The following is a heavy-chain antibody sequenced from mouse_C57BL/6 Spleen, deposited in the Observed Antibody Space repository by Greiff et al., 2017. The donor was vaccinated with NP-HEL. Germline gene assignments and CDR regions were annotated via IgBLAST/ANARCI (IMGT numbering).Heavy chain of an antibody. CDR1: GFTFSDYY. Sequence: DVKLVESEGGLVQPGSSMKLSCTASGFTFSDYYMAWVRQVPEKGLEWVANINYDGSSTYYLDSLKSRFIISRDNAKNILYLQMSSLKSEDTATYYCARDYYRGMDDWGQGTSVTVSS. D-gene: IGHD2-12*01. V-gene: IGHV5-16*01. J-gene: IGHJ4*01. CDR2: INYDGSST. CDR3: ARDYYRGMDD.